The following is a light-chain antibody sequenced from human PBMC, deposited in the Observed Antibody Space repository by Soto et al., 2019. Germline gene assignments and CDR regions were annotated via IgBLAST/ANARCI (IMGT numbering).Light chain of an antibody. V-gene: IGKV1-5*01. Sequence: DIQMTQSPSTLSASVGDRVTITCRASQTIFRWLAWYQQRPGKAPNLLISDASDLQSGVPSRFSGSGSGAEFTLTIGRLQPDVFATYSCQQYNSYPWTFGQGTMV. CDR3: QQYNSYPWT. CDR2: DAS. CDR1: QTIFRW. J-gene: IGKJ1*01.